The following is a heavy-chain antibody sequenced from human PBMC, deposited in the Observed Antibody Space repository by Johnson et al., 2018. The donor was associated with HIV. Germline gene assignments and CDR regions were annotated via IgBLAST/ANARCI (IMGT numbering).Heavy chain of an antibody. Sequence: QLVVSGGGLVQPGRSLRLSCAASGFTFDDYAMHWVRQAPGKGLEWVSGISWNSGSIGYADSLRGRFNISRDNPKNTLYLQMNSLRAEDTGVYYCAKPPSMGADAFDIWGQGTMVTVSS. CDR3: AKPPSMGADAFDI. V-gene: IGHV3-9*01. CDR2: ISWNSGSI. CDR1: GFTFDDYA. J-gene: IGHJ3*02. D-gene: IGHD3-16*01.